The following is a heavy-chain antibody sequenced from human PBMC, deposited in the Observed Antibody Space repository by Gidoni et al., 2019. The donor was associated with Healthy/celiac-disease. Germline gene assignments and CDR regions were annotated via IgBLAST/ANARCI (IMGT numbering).Heavy chain of an antibody. CDR2: IYSGGST. J-gene: IGHJ2*01. D-gene: IGHD3-22*01. V-gene: IGHV3-53*01. Sequence: EVQLVESGGGLIQPGGSLRLSCAASGFTVSRNYMIWVRQAPGKGLEWVSVIYSGGSTYYADSVKGRFTISRDNSKNTLYLQMNSLRAEDTAVYYCAGRAEPDYYDSSGYYSWYFDLWGRGTLVTVSS. CDR3: AGRAEPDYYDSSGYYSWYFDL. CDR1: GFTVSRNY.